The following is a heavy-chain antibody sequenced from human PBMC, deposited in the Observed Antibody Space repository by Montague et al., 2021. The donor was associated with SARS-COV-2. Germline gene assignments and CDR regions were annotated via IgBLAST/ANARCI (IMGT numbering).Heavy chain of an antibody. D-gene: IGHD1-14*01. Sequence: SETLSLTCAVHGGSFSGYYWSWIRQPPGKGLEWIGEINHSGSTNYNPSLKSRVTISVDTSKNQFSLKLSSVTAADTTVYYCARSKPVSSFYYYYGMDVWGQGTTVTVSS. CDR2: INHSGST. CDR3: ARSKPVSSFYYYYGMDV. V-gene: IGHV4-34*01. CDR1: GGSFSGYY. J-gene: IGHJ6*02.